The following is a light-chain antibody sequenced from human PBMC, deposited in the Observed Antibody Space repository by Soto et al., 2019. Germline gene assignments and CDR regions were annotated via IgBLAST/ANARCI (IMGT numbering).Light chain of an antibody. CDR1: NIGSKS. Sequence: SYELTQPPSVPVAPGKTARITCGGNNIGSKSVHGYQQKPGQAPVLVIYYDSDRPSGIPERFSGSNSGNTATLTISRVEAGDEADYYCQVWDSSSDHVVFGGGTKLTVL. CDR2: YDS. CDR3: QVWDSSSDHVV. J-gene: IGLJ2*01. V-gene: IGLV3-21*04.